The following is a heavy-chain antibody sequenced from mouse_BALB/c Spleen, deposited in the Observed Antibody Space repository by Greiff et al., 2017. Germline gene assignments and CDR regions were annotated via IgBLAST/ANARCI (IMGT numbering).Heavy chain of an antibody. D-gene: IGHD1-1*01. CDR2: ISSGGSYT. CDR3: ARLLLRGHYFDY. Sequence: DVKLVESGGGLVKPGGSLKLSCAASGFTFSSYAMSWVRQSPEKRLEWVAEISSGGSYTYYPDTVTGRFTISRDNAKNTLYLEMSSLRSEDTAMYYCARLLLRGHYFDYWGQGTTLTVSS. V-gene: IGHV5-9-4*01. CDR1: GFTFSSYA. J-gene: IGHJ2*01.